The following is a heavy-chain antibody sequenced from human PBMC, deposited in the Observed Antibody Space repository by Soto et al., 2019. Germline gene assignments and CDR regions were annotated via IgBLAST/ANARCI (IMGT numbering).Heavy chain of an antibody. Sequence: QVQLVQSGAEVKKPGSSVKVSCKASGGTFSSYAISWVRQAPGQGLEWMGGIIPIFGTANYAQKFQGRVTITADESTSTAYMELSSLRSEDTALYYCARQSVGYGVLVPSNWFDPWGQGTLVTVSS. CDR2: IIPIFGTA. D-gene: IGHD2-2*01. CDR3: ARQSVGYGVLVPSNWFDP. V-gene: IGHV1-69*12. CDR1: GGTFSSYA. J-gene: IGHJ5*02.